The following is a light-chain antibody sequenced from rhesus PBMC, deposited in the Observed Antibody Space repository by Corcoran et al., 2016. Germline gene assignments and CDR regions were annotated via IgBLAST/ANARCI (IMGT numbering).Light chain of an antibody. CDR3: QHYYSTPYS. Sequence: DIQMTQSPSSLSASVGDRVTITCRASQGITNDLAWYQQKPGETPKLLIYEASSLQSGIPSRVSGSGSWTDFTLTISSLQSEDFATYYCQHYYSTPYSFGQGTKVEIK. V-gene: IGKV1-25*01. CDR2: EAS. CDR1: QGITND. J-gene: IGKJ2*01.